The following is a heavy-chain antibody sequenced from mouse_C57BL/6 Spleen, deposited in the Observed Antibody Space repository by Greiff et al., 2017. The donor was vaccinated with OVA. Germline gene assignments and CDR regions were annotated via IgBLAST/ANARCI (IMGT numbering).Heavy chain of an antibody. V-gene: IGHV1-52*01. Sequence: QVQLQQPGAELVRPGSSVKLSCKASGYTFTSYWMHWVKQRPIQGLEWIGNIDPSDSETHYNQKFKDKATLTVDKSSSTAYMQLSSLTSEDSAVYYCARSEGITTVVDSYAMDYWGQGTSVTVSS. CDR2: IDPSDSET. J-gene: IGHJ4*01. CDR3: ARSEGITTVVDSYAMDY. CDR1: GYTFTSYW. D-gene: IGHD1-1*01.